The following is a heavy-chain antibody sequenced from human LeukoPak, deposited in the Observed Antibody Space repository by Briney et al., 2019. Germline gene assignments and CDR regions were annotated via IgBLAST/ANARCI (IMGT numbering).Heavy chain of an antibody. J-gene: IGHJ6*01. CDR1: GFTFSTYW. V-gene: IGHV3-74*01. Sequence: GSLTLSCAASGFTFSTYWMHWVRQASGKGLVWVSRINRDGSGTSYVDSVKGRFTISRDNAKNTVYLQMNSLRAEDTAVYYCARDSNYGMDVWGQGTTVTVSS. CDR2: INRDGSGT. CDR3: ARDSNYGMDV.